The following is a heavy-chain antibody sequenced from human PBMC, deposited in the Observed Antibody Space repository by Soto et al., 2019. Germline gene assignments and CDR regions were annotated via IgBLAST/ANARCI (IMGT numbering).Heavy chain of an antibody. V-gene: IGHV3-21*01. J-gene: IGHJ3*02. D-gene: IGHD3-3*01. CDR2: ISSSSSYI. CDR1: GLTFSGDM. CDR3: ARVKIFGVVPDAFDI. Sequence: GLSCGGSGLTFSGDMMKWVRQAPGKGLEWVSSISSSSSYIYYADSVKGRFTISRDNAKNSLYLQMNSLRAEDTAVYYCARVKIFGVVPDAFDIWAQGTTVTVSS.